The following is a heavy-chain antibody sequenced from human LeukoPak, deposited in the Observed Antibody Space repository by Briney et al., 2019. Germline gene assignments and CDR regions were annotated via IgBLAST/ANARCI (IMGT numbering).Heavy chain of an antibody. D-gene: IGHD2-2*01. CDR3: ARVQPLPYAEFY. V-gene: IGHV3-30*04. CDR2: ISYDGSNK. Sequence: PGGSLRVSCAPSGFSFGSYAMHWVRQAPGKGLEWVAVISYDGSNKYYADSVKGRFTISRDNSKYTLYLQMNSLRAEDTAVYYCARVQPLPYAEFYSGQGTLVTVSS. J-gene: IGHJ4*02. CDR1: GFSFGSYA.